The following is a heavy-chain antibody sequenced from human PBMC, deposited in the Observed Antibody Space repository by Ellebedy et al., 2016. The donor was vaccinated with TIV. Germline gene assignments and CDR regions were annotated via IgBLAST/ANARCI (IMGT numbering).Heavy chain of an antibody. Sequence: GESLKISXAASGFTFSTYGMNWVRQAPGKGLEWVANINGDGRAIQYADSVEGRFTISRDNAKKSLFLQMNSLRVEDTAMYYCSRNLGHYMLSDWGQGSLVTVSS. CDR3: SRNLGHYMLSD. V-gene: IGHV3-7*01. CDR2: INGDGRAI. D-gene: IGHD2-8*01. J-gene: IGHJ4*02. CDR1: GFTFSTYG.